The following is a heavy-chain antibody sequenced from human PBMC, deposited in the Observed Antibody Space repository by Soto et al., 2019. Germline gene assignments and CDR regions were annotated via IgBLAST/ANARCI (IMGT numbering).Heavy chain of an antibody. CDR1: GFTFSSYS. Sequence: VQLVESGGGLVKPGGSLRLSCAASGFTFSSYSMNWVRQAPGKGLEWVSSISRSSSYIYYADSMKGRFTISRDNAKNSLYLHINSLRPEDTAVYYCARDMVEMATNYGIDYWGQGTLVTVSS. CDR3: ARDMVEMATNYGIDY. V-gene: IGHV3-21*01. CDR2: ISRSSSYI. J-gene: IGHJ4*02. D-gene: IGHD5-12*01.